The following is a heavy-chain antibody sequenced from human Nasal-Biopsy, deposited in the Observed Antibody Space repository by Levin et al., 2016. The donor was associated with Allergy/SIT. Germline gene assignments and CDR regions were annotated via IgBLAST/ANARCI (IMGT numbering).Heavy chain of an antibody. CDR2: MYYNGNS. V-gene: IGHV4-31*03. D-gene: IGHD2-15*01. Sequence: SETLSLTCTVSGDSISRPNYFWGWIRQHPGKGLEWIGYMYYNGNSYYNPSLKSRAIISADTSKNQFSLKLTSVTAADTAVYYCAREVNIAGTSDAFDIWGQGTMVTVSS. J-gene: IGHJ3*02. CDR1: GDSISRPNYF. CDR3: AREVNIAGTSDAFDI.